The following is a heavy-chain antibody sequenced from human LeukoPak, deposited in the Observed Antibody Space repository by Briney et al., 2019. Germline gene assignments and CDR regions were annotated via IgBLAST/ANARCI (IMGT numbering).Heavy chain of an antibody. CDR3: ARENYYDSSGYAWNYYYYYMDV. Sequence: GGSLRPSCAAPGSPFRTYAMSWVRQPPGKGLEWVSAISGSGGATYYADSVKGRFTISRDNSKNTLYLQMNSLRAEDTAVYYCARENYYDSSGYAWNYYYYYMDVWGKGTTVTVSS. V-gene: IGHV3-23*01. D-gene: IGHD3-22*01. CDR2: ISGSGGAT. CDR1: GSPFRTYA. J-gene: IGHJ6*03.